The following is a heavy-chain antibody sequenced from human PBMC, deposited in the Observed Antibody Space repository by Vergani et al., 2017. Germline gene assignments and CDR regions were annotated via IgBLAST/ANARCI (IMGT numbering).Heavy chain of an antibody. CDR2: IIPIFGTA. D-gene: IGHD2-2*01. CDR1: GGTFSSYA. V-gene: IGHV1-69*12. Sequence: QVQLVQSGAEVKKPGSSVKVSCKASGGTFSSYAISWVRQAPGQGLEWMGGIIPIFGTANYAQKFQGRVTITADESTSTAYMELSSLRSEDTAVYYCAGTAARSYYCYYHGMDVWGQGTTVTVSS. J-gene: IGHJ6*02. CDR3: AGTAARSYYCYYHGMDV.